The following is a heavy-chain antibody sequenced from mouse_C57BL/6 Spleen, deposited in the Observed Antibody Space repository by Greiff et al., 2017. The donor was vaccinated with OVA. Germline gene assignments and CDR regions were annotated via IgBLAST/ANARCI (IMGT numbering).Heavy chain of an antibody. Sequence: VQLKESGAELVKPGASVKISCKASGYAFSSYWMNWVKQRPGKGLEWIGQIYPGDGDTNYNGKFKGKATLTADKSSSTAYMQLSSLTSEDSAVYFCARSEVNYFDYWGQGTTLTVSS. CDR3: ARSEVNYFDY. D-gene: IGHD2-13*01. J-gene: IGHJ2*01. CDR1: GYAFSSYW. CDR2: IYPGDGDT. V-gene: IGHV1-80*01.